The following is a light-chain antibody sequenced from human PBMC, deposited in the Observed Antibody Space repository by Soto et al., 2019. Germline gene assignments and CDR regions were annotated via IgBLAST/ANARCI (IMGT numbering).Light chain of an antibody. J-gene: IGKJ4*01. CDR1: QSISNW. CDR3: QQANSLPLT. V-gene: IGKV1-5*03. CDR2: KAS. Sequence: DIKMTQSPATLSASVGDRVTITCRAGQSISNWLAWYQQTPGKAPNLMIYKASGLESGVPSRFSGSGSGTDFTLTISSLQPEDFAIYYCQQANSLPLTFGGGTKVDIK.